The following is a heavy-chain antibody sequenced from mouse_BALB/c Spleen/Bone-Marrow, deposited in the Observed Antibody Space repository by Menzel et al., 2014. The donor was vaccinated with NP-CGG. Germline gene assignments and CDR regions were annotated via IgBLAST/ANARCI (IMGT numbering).Heavy chain of an antibody. D-gene: IGHD2-3*01. V-gene: IGHV4-1*02. CDR2: INPDSNTI. J-gene: IGHJ3*01. CDR1: GFDFSSYW. CDR3: ARLGYYDWFAY. Sequence: EVKLVESGGGLVQPGGSLKLSCAASGFDFSSYWMSWVRQAPGKGLEWIGEINPDSNTINYTPSLKDKFIISRDNAKNTLYLQMSKVRSEGTALYYCARLGYYDWFAYWGQGTLVTVSA.